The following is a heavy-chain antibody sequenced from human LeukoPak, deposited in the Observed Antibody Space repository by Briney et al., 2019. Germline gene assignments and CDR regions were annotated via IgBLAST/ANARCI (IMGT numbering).Heavy chain of an antibody. CDR2: IKQDGSER. CDR1: GFTFSTYW. J-gene: IGHJ4*02. Sequence: TGGSLRLSCAASGFTFSTYWMTWVRQAPEKGLEWVANIKQDGSERNYVDSVKGRFTIPRDNARNSLYLQMNNLRVDDTAVYYCARAYIIDYGGQGTLVTVSS. V-gene: IGHV3-7*01. CDR3: ARAYIIDY. D-gene: IGHD2-2*02.